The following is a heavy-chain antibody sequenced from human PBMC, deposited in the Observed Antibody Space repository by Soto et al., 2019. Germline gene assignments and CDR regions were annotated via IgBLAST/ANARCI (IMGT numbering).Heavy chain of an antibody. CDR2: VNSDGSST. V-gene: IGHV3-74*01. D-gene: IGHD4-17*01. Sequence: GGSLRLSCAASGFTFSGYGMHWVRQAPGKGLVWVSHVNSDGSSTNYADSVKGRFTISRDNAKNTLYLQMDSLRDEDTAVYYCAGPGLTTVTLLYWGQGTLVTVYS. J-gene: IGHJ4*02. CDR3: AGPGLTTVTLLY. CDR1: GFTFSGYG.